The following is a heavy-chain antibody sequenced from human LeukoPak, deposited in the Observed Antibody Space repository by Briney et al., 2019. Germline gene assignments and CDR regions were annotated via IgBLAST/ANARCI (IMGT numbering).Heavy chain of an antibody. Sequence: SETLSLTCTVSGGSISSSSYYWGWIRQPPGKGLEWIGSIYYSGSTNYNPSLKSRVTISVDTSKNQFSLKLSSVTAADTAVYYCARDTGAGYYDSSGYLGFDYWGQGTLVTVSS. V-gene: IGHV4-39*07. CDR2: IYYSGST. CDR3: ARDTGAGYYDSSGYLGFDY. J-gene: IGHJ4*02. CDR1: GGSISSSSYY. D-gene: IGHD3-22*01.